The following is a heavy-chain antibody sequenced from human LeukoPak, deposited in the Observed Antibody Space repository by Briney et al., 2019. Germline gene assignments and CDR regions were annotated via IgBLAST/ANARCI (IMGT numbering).Heavy chain of an antibody. Sequence: SETLSLTCAVSGGSISSGGYSWSWIRQPPGKGLEWIGYIYHSGSTYYNPSLKSRVTISVDRSKNQFSLKLSSVTAADTAVYYCARGEAAAGPGRYFDYWGQGTLVTVSS. CDR3: ARGEAAAGPGRYFDY. CDR1: GGSISSGGYS. V-gene: IGHV4-30-2*01. D-gene: IGHD6-13*01. J-gene: IGHJ4*02. CDR2: IYHSGST.